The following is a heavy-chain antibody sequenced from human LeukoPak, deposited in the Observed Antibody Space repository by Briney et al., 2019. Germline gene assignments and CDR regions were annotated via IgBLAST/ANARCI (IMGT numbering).Heavy chain of an antibody. J-gene: IGHJ3*02. CDR3: ARLSQIAVAGIFGSETFDI. CDR2: INPNSGGT. CDR1: GYTFTGYY. V-gene: IGHV1-2*02. Sequence: GASVKVSCKASGYTFTGYYMHWVRQAPGQGLEWMGWINPNSGGTNYAQKFQGRVTMTRDTSISTAYMELRSLRSDDTAVYYCARLSQIAVAGIFGSETFDIWGQGTMVTVSS. D-gene: IGHD6-19*01.